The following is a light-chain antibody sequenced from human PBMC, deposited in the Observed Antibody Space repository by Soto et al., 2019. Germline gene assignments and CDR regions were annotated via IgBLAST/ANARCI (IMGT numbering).Light chain of an antibody. CDR3: QQRYNWPIT. CDR1: QSISSN. Sequence: EIVMTQSPATLPVAPGERATLSCRGSQSISSNLAWYQQKPGQAPRLLIYAASTRATGLPARFSGSGSGTDFTLTISSLEPEDFSVYYCQQRYNWPITFGQGTRVEIK. J-gene: IGKJ5*01. CDR2: AAS. V-gene: IGKV3-11*01.